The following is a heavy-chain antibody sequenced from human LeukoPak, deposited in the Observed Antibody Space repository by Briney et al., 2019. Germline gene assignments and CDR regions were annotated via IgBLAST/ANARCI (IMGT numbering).Heavy chain of an antibody. CDR2: ISYDGSNK. J-gene: IGHJ6*03. CDR1: GFTFSSYA. D-gene: IGHD6-19*01. CDR3: ARQYSGYSSGWHSVAYYYYYMDG. Sequence: PGGSLRLSCAASGFTFSSYAMLWVRQAPGKGLECVAVISYDGSNKYYADSVKGRFTISRDNSKNTPYLQMNSLRAEDTAVYYCARQYSGYSSGWHSVAYYYYYMDGWGKGTTVTVSS. V-gene: IGHV3-30*04.